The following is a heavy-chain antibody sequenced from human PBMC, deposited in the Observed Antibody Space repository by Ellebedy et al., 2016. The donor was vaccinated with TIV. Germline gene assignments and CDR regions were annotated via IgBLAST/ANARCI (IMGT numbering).Heavy chain of an antibody. CDR2: IYPGDSAT. Sequence: KVSCKGPGYTFPNHWTGWVRQLPGRGLEWMGRIYPGDSATIYSPSFEGQVTLSVDASLNTAYLQWSSLQASDTAIYYCTRRTGDNFDFWGQGTRVTVAS. V-gene: IGHV5-51*01. CDR1: GYTFPNHW. CDR3: TRRTGDNFDF. J-gene: IGHJ4*02.